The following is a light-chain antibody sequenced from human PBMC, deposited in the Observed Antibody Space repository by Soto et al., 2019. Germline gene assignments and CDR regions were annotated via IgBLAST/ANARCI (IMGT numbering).Light chain of an antibody. V-gene: IGKV3-20*01. CDR3: QQYGSSAPLT. CDR1: QSVSSNY. Sequence: EIVLTQSPGTLSLSPGERATLSCRASQSVSSNYVAWYQQKPGQAPSLLIYDASSRATGIPDRFSGSGSGTDFTLTISRLEPEDFAMYYCQQYGSSAPLTFGPGKRLEIE. CDR2: DAS. J-gene: IGKJ5*01.